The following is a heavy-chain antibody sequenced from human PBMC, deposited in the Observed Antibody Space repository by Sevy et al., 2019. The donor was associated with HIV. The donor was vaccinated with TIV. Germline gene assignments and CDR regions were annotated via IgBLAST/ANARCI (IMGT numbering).Heavy chain of an antibody. V-gene: IGHV1-8*01. CDR2: MNPKSGST. CDR3: ARDEQRPYYYGSGNMGY. Sequence: ASVKVSCKAAGYTFSSYEINWVRQATGQGLEWMGWMNPKSGSTGYAQKFQGRVTMTRNTSTSTAYMELSSLRSEDTAVYYCARDEQRPYYYGSGNMGYWGQGTLVTVSS. J-gene: IGHJ4*02. CDR1: GYTFSSYE. D-gene: IGHD3-10*01.